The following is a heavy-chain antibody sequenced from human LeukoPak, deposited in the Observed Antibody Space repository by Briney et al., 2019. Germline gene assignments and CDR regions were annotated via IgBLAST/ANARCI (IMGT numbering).Heavy chain of an antibody. J-gene: IGHJ6*02. Sequence: ASVKVSCKASGYTFTSYGISWVRQAPGQGLEWMGWISAYNGNTNYAQKLQGRVTMTTDTSTSTAYMELRSLRSDDTAVYYCAREGGGSYGFTYYYYGMDVWGQGTTVTVSS. D-gene: IGHD1-26*01. V-gene: IGHV1-18*01. CDR3: AREGGGSYGFTYYYYGMDV. CDR2: ISAYNGNT. CDR1: GYTFTSYG.